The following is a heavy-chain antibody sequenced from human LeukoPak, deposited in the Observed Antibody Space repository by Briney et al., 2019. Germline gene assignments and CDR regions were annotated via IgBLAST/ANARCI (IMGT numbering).Heavy chain of an antibody. J-gene: IGHJ4*02. D-gene: IGHD3-10*01. V-gene: IGHV3-15*01. CDR2: VKSRSAGETT. CDR1: GVSISNDC. CDR3: TLIQGWGSGSYYRDF. Sequence: GGTLRLSCAASGVSISNDCMSWVRHAPGKGLEWVSRVKSRSAGETTDYASPVEGRFTISRDDSRNTLYLQMNSLKTEDTAVYYCTLIQGWGSGSYYRDFWGPGTLVTVSS.